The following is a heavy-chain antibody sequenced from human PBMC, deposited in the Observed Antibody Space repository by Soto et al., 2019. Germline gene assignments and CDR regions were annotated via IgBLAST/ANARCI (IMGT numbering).Heavy chain of an antibody. D-gene: IGHD2-2*01. Sequence: ASVKVSCKASGYTFTGYYMHWVRQAPGQGLEWMGCINPKNGDTHYAQRFQGRVTMTRDTSLNLVHMDLSGLRSDDAAVYYRARDTRGTRGFDEMDIWGQGTSVTVSS. CDR1: GYTFTGYY. CDR2: INPKNGDT. V-gene: IGHV1-2*02. J-gene: IGHJ6*02. CDR3: ARDTRGTRGFDEMDI.